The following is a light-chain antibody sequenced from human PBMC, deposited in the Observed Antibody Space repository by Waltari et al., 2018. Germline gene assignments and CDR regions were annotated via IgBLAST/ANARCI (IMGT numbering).Light chain of an antibody. J-gene: IGKJ4*01. CDR2: GAS. V-gene: IGKV3-20*01. CDR1: QAVSTNS. Sequence: EIVLTQSPGTLSLSLGDRATLSCRASQAVSTNSLYWYQQKPGQAPRLLIYGASSRATGIPDRFSGSGSGTDFTLTISRLEPEDFAVYYCQQYDSIVLTFGGGTRVEI. CDR3: QQYDSIVLT.